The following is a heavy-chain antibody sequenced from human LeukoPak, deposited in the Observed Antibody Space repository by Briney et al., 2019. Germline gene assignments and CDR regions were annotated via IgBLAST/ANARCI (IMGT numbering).Heavy chain of an antibody. CDR2: ISSSSSTI. CDR3: AKELLFRSTTLDY. V-gene: IGHV3-48*01. Sequence: PGGSLRLSCAASGFTFSSYSMNWVRQAPGKGLEWVSYISSSSSTIYYADSVKGRFTISRDNSKNTLYLQMNSLRAEDTAVYYCAKELLFRSTTLDYWGQGTLVTVSS. CDR1: GFTFSSYS. D-gene: IGHD2-21*01. J-gene: IGHJ4*02.